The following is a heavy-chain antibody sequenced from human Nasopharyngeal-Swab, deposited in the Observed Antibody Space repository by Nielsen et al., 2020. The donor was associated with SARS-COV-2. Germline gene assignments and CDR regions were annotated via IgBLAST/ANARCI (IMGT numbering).Heavy chain of an antibody. CDR3: ARQLVGATGYDY. J-gene: IGHJ4*02. CDR2: IYYSGSA. D-gene: IGHD1-26*01. Sequence: GSLRLSCTVSDCSISSSNYYWGWIRQPPGKGLEWIGSIYYSGSAYYNPSLKSRVTISVDTSKNQFSLKLSSVAAADTAVYYCARQLVGATGYDYWGQGTLVTVSS. CDR1: DCSISSSNYY. V-gene: IGHV4-39*01.